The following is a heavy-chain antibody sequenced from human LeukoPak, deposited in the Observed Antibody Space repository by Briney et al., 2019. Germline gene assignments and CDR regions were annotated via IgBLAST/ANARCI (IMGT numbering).Heavy chain of an antibody. V-gene: IGHV4-34*01. J-gene: IGHJ4*02. CDR2: INHSGST. D-gene: IGHD4-17*01. CDR1: GGSFSGYY. CDR3: ARETNHGDFFFDY. Sequence: PSETLSLTCAVYGGSFSGYYWSWIRQPPGKGLEWIGEINHSGSTNYNPSLKSRVTISVDTSKNQFSLKLSSVTAADTAVYYCARETNHGDFFFDYWGQGTLVTVSS.